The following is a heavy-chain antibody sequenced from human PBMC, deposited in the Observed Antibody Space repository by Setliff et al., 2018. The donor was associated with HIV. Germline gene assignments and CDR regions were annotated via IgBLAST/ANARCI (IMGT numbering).Heavy chain of an antibody. J-gene: IGHJ4*02. CDR3: ARYVPADASFDY. V-gene: IGHV1-18*04. CDR1: GYSFSSYG. Sequence: ASVKVSCKAAGYSFSSYGITWVRQAPGQGLEWMGWISAYNGDTRYAQTLQDRVTMTTDTSTSTAYMEVRSLRSDDTAVYFCARYVPADASFDYWGPGALVTVSS. CDR2: ISAYNGDT. D-gene: IGHD2-2*01.